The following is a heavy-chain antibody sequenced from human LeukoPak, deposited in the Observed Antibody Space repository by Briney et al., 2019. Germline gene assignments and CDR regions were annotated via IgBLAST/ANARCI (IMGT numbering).Heavy chain of an antibody. V-gene: IGHV3-53*01. CDR2: IYSGGTT. D-gene: IGHD1-26*01. Sequence: GGPLRLSCVASGFTVSSNYMNWVRQAPGKGLEWVSVIYSGGTTHYADSVKGRFTISRDNSKKTVYLQMNSLRVEDTAVYYCAKRPSIIVGVSNWFDPWGQGTLVTVSS. J-gene: IGHJ5*02. CDR3: AKRPSIIVGVSNWFDP. CDR1: GFTVSSNY.